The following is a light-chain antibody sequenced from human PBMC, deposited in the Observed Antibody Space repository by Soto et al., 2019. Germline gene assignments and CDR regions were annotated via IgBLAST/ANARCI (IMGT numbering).Light chain of an antibody. Sequence: EIVMTQSPATLSVSPGERSTRSGMASENIYTNLAWYQQKPGQAPRLLFYGASTRATGLPARFSGTGSGTEFTITINSLQAEDSAVYYCQQYYNWPRTFGPGTRLDIK. V-gene: IGKV3-15*01. J-gene: IGKJ5*01. CDR3: QQYYNWPRT. CDR1: ENIYTN. CDR2: GAS.